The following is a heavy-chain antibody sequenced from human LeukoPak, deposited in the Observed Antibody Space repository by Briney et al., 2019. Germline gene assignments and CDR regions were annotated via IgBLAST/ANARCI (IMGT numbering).Heavy chain of an antibody. CDR2: ISYDGSNK. J-gene: IGHJ4*02. D-gene: IGHD6-19*01. CDR1: GFTFSSYA. CDR3: ARGGSIAVASFDY. Sequence: GGSLRLSCAASGFTFSSYAMHWVRQAPGKGLEWATVISYDGSNKYYADSVKGRFTISRDNSKNTLYLQMNSLRAEDTAVYYCARGGSIAVASFDYWGQGTLVTVSS. V-gene: IGHV3-30-3*01.